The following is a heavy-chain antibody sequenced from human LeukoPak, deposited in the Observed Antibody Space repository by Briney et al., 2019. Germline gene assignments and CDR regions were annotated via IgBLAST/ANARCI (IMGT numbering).Heavy chain of an antibody. V-gene: IGHV3-69-1*01. CDR1: GFTFSDYD. J-gene: IGHJ3*01. Sequence: GGSLRLSCAASGFTFSDYDMNWIRQAPGTGLEWVSYITGSSSKYYADSVKGRFTISRDNAKNSLYLQMNSLRAEETAVYYCARPTTSGWYPHWGQGTMVTVSS. CDR3: ARPTTSGWYPH. D-gene: IGHD6-19*01. CDR2: ITGSSSK.